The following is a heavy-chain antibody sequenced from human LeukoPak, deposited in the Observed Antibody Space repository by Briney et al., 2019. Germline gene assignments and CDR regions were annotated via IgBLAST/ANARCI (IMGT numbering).Heavy chain of an antibody. D-gene: IGHD4/OR15-4a*01. CDR3: ARDEYGRSSRDGAFDM. Sequence: GGSLRLSCAASGFTFISHCMTWVRQAPGKGLEWVSSISISSSYIYYADSVKGRFTISRDNRKNSIYLQMNSLRAEHTAVYYCARDEYGRSSRDGAFDMWGQGTMVTVSS. V-gene: IGHV3-21*01. CDR1: GFTFISHC. CDR2: ISISSSYI. J-gene: IGHJ3*02.